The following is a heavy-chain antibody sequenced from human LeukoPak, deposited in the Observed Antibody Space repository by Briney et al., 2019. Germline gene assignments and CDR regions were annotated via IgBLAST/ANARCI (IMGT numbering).Heavy chain of an antibody. CDR2: INPNSGGT. Sequence: ASVKVSCKASGYTFTGYYMHWVRQAPGQGLEWMGRINPNSGGTNYAQKFQGRVTMTRDTSISTAYMELSRLRSDDTAVYYCARDYYDSSGGDDAFDIWGQGTMVTVSS. CDR1: GYTFTGYY. CDR3: ARDYYDSSGGDDAFDI. J-gene: IGHJ3*02. D-gene: IGHD3-22*01. V-gene: IGHV1-2*06.